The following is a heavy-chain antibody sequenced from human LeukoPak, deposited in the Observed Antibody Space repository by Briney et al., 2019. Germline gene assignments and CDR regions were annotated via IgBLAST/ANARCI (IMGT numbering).Heavy chain of an antibody. J-gene: IGHJ6*02. CDR1: GGSISSSSYY. V-gene: IGHV4-39*01. D-gene: IGHD6-13*01. Sequence: PSETLSLTCTVSGGSISSSSYYWGWIRQPPGKGLEWIGSIYYSGSTYCNPSLKSRVTISVDTSKNQFSLKLSSVTAADSAVYYCARQMGWVGYSSSPRGDYYYGMDVWGQGTTVTVSS. CDR2: IYYSGST. CDR3: ARQMGWVGYSSSPRGDYYYGMDV.